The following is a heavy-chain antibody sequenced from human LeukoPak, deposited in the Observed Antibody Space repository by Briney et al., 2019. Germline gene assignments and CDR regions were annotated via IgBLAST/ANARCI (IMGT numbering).Heavy chain of an antibody. CDR3: ASMMVNGGGWFDP. CDR1: GGSINSITNY. D-gene: IGHD2-8*01. Sequence: SETLSLTCTVSGGSINSITNYWGWIRQPPGKGLEWIGSIYYSGSTYYNPSLKSRVTISVDTSKNQFPLKLSSVTAADTAVYLCASMMVNGGGWFDPWGPGNLVTVSS. J-gene: IGHJ5*02. CDR2: IYYSGST. V-gene: IGHV4-39*01.